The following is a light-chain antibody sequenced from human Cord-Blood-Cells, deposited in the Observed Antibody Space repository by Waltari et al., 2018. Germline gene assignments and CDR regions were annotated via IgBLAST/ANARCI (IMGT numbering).Light chain of an antibody. CDR1: SSDVGSYNL. CDR2: EDS. J-gene: IGLJ3*02. CDR3: CSYAGSSTYWV. Sequence: QSALTHPASVSGSPGLSITISCTVPSSDVGSYNLLSWYQQHPGKAPNLMIYEDSKRPSGVSNRFSGSKSGNTASLTISGLQAEDEADYYCCSYAGSSTYWVFGGGTKLTVL. V-gene: IGLV2-23*01.